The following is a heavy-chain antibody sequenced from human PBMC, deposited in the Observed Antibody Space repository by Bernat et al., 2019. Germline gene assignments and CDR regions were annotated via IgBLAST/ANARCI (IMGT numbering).Heavy chain of an antibody. Sequence: QVQLQESGPGLVKPSGTLSLTCALSGDSITDRNWWSWVRQPPGKGLEWIGEIYHSGITNYNPSLKSRFTISVDKSKNQLSLKLSSVTTADTAVYYCAREWGNDAFDMWGQGTMVTVSS. CDR3: AREWGNDAFDM. CDR2: IYHSGIT. D-gene: IGHD7-27*01. V-gene: IGHV4-4*02. J-gene: IGHJ3*02. CDR1: GDSITDRNW.